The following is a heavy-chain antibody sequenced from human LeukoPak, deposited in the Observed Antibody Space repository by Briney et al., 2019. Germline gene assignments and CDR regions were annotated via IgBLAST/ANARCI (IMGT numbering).Heavy chain of an antibody. J-gene: IGHJ3*02. Sequence: GGSLRLSCAASKFAFSGYAMSWVRQAPGKGLEWVSAISGGGGNTYYADSVKGRFTISRDNSKNTLYLQMNSLRAEDTAVYYCGKNRYSGSLSPFDIWGQGTMVTVSS. CDR1: KFAFSGYA. CDR2: ISGGGGNT. V-gene: IGHV3-23*01. D-gene: IGHD1-26*01. CDR3: GKNRYSGSLSPFDI.